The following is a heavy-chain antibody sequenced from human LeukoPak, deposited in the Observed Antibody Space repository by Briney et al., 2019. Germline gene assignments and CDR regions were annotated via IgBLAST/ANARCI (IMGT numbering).Heavy chain of an antibody. CDR3: ARDFWAPLGYGPWGY. J-gene: IGHJ4*02. CDR2: INPNSGGT. V-gene: IGHV1-2*02. D-gene: IGHD2-15*01. CDR1: GYTFTSYG. Sequence: GASVKVSCKASGYTFTSYGISWVRQAPGQGLEWMGWINPNSGGTNYAQKFQGRVTMTRDTSISTAYMELSRLRSDDTAVYYCARDFWAPLGYGPWGYWGQGTLVTVSS.